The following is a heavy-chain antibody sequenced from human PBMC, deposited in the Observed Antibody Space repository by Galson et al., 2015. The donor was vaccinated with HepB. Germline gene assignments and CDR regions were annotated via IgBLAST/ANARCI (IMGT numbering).Heavy chain of an antibody. CDR1: GYSFTSYW. Sequence: QSGAEVKKPGESLRISCKGSGYSFTSYWISWVRQMPGKGLEWMGRIDPSDSYTNYSPSFQGHVTISADKSISTAYLQWSSLKASDTAMYYCARRGLNSGYSSGWGSDYWGQGTLVTVSS. J-gene: IGHJ4*02. CDR3: ARRGLNSGYSSGWGSDY. D-gene: IGHD6-19*01. CDR2: IDPSDSYT. V-gene: IGHV5-10-1*01.